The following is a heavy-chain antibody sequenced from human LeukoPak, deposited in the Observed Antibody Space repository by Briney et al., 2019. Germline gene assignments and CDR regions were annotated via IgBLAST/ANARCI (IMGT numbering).Heavy chain of an antibody. V-gene: IGHV1-46*01. Sequence: ASVKVSCKASGYSFTRHYMHWVRQAPGQGLVWMGLINPRGTATRYAESFQGRLTLTRDLSTSTDYMELSSLRSDDTAVYFCARDTAEGDYAWWFDPWGQGTLVTVAS. J-gene: IGHJ5*02. CDR3: ARDTAEGDYAWWFDP. D-gene: IGHD3-16*01. CDR2: INPRGTAT. CDR1: GYSFTRHY.